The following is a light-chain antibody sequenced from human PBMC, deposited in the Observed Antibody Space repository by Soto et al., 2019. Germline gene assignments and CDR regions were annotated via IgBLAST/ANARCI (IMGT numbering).Light chain of an antibody. V-gene: IGKV1-39*01. J-gene: IGKJ1*01. CDR1: QSISSY. Sequence: DIQMTQSPSSLSASVGDRVTITCRASQSISSYLNWYQQEPGKAPRVLIFAASSLQSGVPARFSGSGSGTDFTLTISSLQPEDFATYYCQQSYSPVWTFGQGTKVDIK. CDR3: QQSYSPVWT. CDR2: AAS.